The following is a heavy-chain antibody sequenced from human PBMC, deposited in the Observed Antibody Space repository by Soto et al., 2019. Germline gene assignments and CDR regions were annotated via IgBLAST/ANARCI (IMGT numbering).Heavy chain of an antibody. D-gene: IGHD4-17*01. CDR3: ARDQGADGDYMNDAFDI. CDR2: ISAYNGNT. J-gene: IGHJ3*02. V-gene: IGHV1-18*01. Sequence: QVQLVQSGAEVKKPGASVKVSCKASGYTFTSYGISWVRQAPGQGLEWMGWISAYNGNTNYAQKLQGRVTMTTDTSTSTAYMELRSLRSDDTAVYYCARDQGADGDYMNDAFDIWGQGTMVTVSS. CDR1: GYTFTSYG.